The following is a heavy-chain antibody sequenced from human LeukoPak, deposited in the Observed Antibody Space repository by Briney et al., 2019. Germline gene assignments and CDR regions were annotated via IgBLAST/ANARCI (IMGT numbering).Heavy chain of an antibody. CDR2: IYPGDSDT. J-gene: IGHJ4*02. CDR1: GYSFTTYW. D-gene: IGHD3-10*01. CDR3: ARHAYGSGSFSLDY. V-gene: IGHV5-51*01. Sequence: GESLKTSCKGSGYSFTTYWIGWVRQMPGKGLEWMGIIYPGDSDTRYSPSFQGQVTISVDKSISTAYLQWSSLKASDTAMYYCARHAYGSGSFSLDYWGQGILVTVSS.